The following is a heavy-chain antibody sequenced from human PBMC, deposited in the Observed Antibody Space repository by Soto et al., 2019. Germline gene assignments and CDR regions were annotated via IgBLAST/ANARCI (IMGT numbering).Heavy chain of an antibody. J-gene: IGHJ4*02. CDR1: GFTFSSYT. Sequence: GGSLRLSCAASGFTFSSYTIHWVRQAPGKGLEWVAVISHDGSHKYYADSVKGRFTISRDNSKNTVYLQMNSLRAEDTAVYYCARVPAPDYGGVGDYWGQGTLVTVSS. CDR2: ISHDGSHK. D-gene: IGHD4-17*01. CDR3: ARVPAPDYGGVGDY. V-gene: IGHV3-30-3*01.